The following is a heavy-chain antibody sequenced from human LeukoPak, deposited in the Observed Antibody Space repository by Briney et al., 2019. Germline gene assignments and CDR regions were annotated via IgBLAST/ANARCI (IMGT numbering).Heavy chain of an antibody. D-gene: IGHD3-16*02. CDR3: AGVITFGGVIVPYFDD. J-gene: IGHJ4*02. Sequence: SETLSLTCTVSGGSISSYYWSWIRQPPGKGLEWLGYIYYSGNTNYNPSLRSRVAISVDTSKNQFSLKLSSVTAADTAVYYCAGVITFGGVIVPYFDDWGQGTLVTVSS. V-gene: IGHV4-59*01. CDR2: IYYSGNT. CDR1: GGSISSYY.